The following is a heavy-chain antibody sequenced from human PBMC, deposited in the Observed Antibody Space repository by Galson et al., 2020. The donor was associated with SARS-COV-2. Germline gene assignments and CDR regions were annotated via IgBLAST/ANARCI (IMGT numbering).Heavy chain of an antibody. CDR2: ISAYNGNT. CDR1: GYTFTSYG. CDR3: ARDSDFYDILTGYYRPRVGFDY. V-gene: IGHV1-18*01. J-gene: IGHJ4*02. D-gene: IGHD3-9*01. Sequence: ASVKVSCKASGYTFTSYGISWVRQAPGQGLEWMGWISAYNGNTNYAQKLQGRVTMTTDTSTSTAYMELRSLRSDDTAVYYCARDSDFYDILTGYYRPRVGFDYWGQGTLVTVSS.